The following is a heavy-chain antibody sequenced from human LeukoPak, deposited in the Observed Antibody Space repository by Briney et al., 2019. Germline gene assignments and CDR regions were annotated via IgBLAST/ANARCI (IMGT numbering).Heavy chain of an antibody. Sequence: GGSLRLSCAASGFTFSGSAMHWVRQASGKGLGWVGRIRSKANSYATAYAASMKGRFTISRDDSKNTAYLQMNSLKTEDTAVYYCTSPTSYCGGDCDWFDPWGQGTLVTVSS. CDR2: IRSKANSYAT. D-gene: IGHD2-21*02. J-gene: IGHJ5*02. CDR3: TSPTSYCGGDCDWFDP. CDR1: GFTFSGSA. V-gene: IGHV3-73*01.